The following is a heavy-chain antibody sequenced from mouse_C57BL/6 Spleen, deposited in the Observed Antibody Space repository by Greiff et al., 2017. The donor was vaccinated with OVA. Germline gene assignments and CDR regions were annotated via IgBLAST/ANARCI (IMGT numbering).Heavy chain of an antibody. J-gene: IGHJ4*01. V-gene: IGHV5-9-1*02. CDR1: GFTFSSYA. CDR2: ISSGGDYI. Sequence: EVKLQESGEGLVKPGGSLKLSCAASGFTFSSYAMSWVRQTPEKRLEWVAYISSGGDYIYYADTVKGRFTISRDNARNTLYLQMSSLKSEDTAMYYCTREGPYYAMDYWGQGTSVTVSS. CDR3: TREGPYYAMDY.